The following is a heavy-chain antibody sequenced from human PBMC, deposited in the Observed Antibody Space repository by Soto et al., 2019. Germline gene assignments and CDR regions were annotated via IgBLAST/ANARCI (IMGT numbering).Heavy chain of an antibody. Sequence: PGWSLRLSCVASAFTFNNFPMHWVRQAPGKGLQWLASITTTSTYKYYADSVKGRFSISRDNAKNSLYLELTNLRSEDTAVYYCAREKCSSTSCNHGMDVWGLGTTVTVYS. D-gene: IGHD2-2*01. CDR1: AFTFNNFP. CDR2: ITTTSTYK. CDR3: AREKCSSTSCNHGMDV. V-gene: IGHV3-21*01. J-gene: IGHJ6*02.